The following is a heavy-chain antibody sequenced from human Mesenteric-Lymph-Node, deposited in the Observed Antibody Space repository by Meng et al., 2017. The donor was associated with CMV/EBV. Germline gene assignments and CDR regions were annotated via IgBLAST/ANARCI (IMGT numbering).Heavy chain of an antibody. Sequence: SYKPSGYSFTISYIHWMQQAPGQGLEWLGVIYPSDGSTTSAQRFQDRVTMTRDTSTSTVYMELSSLRSEDTAVYYCATDGGHHDFDYWGQGTLVTVSS. V-gene: IGHV1-46*01. CDR3: ATDGGHHDFDY. J-gene: IGHJ4*02. D-gene: IGHD3-3*01. CDR1: GYSFTISY. CDR2: IYPSDGST.